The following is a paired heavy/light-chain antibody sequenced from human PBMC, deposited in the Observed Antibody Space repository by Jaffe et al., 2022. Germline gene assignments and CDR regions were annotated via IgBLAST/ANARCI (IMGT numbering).Heavy chain of an antibody. Sequence: EVQLVESGGGLVQPGGSLRLSCAASGFTFSSYWMSWVRQAPGKGLEWVANIKQDGSEKYYVDSVKGRFTISRDNAKNSLYLQMNSLRAEDTAVYYCARFPGYYYGSGSYYPGGLYFDYWGQGTLVTVSS. J-gene: IGHJ4*02. D-gene: IGHD3-10*01. CDR3: ARFPGYYYGSGSYYPGGLYFDY. CDR1: GFTFSSYW. V-gene: IGHV3-7*05. CDR2: IKQDGSEK.
Light chain of an antibody. J-gene: IGLJ1*01. CDR1: NIGSKS. CDR2: DDS. V-gene: IGLV3-21*02. Sequence: SYVLTQPPSVSVAPGQTARITCGGNNIGSKSVHWYQQKPGQAPVLVVYDDSDRPSGIPERFSGSNSGNTATLTISRVEAGDEADYYCQVWDSSNYVFGTGTKVTVL. CDR3: QVWDSSNYV.